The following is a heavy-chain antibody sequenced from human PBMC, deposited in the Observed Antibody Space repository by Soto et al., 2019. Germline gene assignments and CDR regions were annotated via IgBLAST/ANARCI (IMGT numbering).Heavy chain of an antibody. V-gene: IGHV4-31*03. J-gene: IGHJ4*02. Sequence: QVQLQESGPGLVKPSQTLSLTCTVSGASINSGGYYWSWIRQLPGKGLEWIGYIYFSGSTYYNPSLESRVTIPLDTSQNQFSLKLNSVTAADTAVYYCATGDAWEALLAYWGQGTLVTVSS. CDR1: GASINSGGYY. CDR2: IYFSGST. D-gene: IGHD4-17*01. CDR3: ATGDAWEALLAY.